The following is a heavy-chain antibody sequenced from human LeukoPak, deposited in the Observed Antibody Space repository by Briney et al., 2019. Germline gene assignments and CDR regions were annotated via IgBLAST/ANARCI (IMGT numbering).Heavy chain of an antibody. D-gene: IGHD6-6*01. V-gene: IGHV1-18*01. CDR1: GYTFTNYG. CDR3: ARSPKIASRVDY. Sequence: GASVKVSCKASGYTFTNYGVSWVRQAPGQVLEWMGWISADNGNTIYAQNLQGRVTMTTDTSTTTVYMELRSLRSDNTAVYFCARSPKIASRVDYWGQGTLVTVSS. CDR2: ISADNGNT. J-gene: IGHJ4*02.